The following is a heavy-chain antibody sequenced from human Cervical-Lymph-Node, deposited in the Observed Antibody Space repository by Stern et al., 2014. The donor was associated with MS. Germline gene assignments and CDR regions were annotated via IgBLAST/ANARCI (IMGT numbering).Heavy chain of an antibody. CDR2: IKTKNDGGTT. J-gene: IGHJ4*02. CDR1: GFTISNAW. V-gene: IGHV3-15*01. D-gene: IGHD3-22*01. Sequence: EVQLVESGGGLVKPGGSLRLSCAASGFTISNAWMSWVRQAPGKGLEWVGRIKTKNDGGTTAYAAPVKGRFTISRDDSTNTLYVQMSSLKTEDTAVYYCTTVHRDYYSRLHYWGQGTLVTVSS. CDR3: TTVHRDYYSRLHY.